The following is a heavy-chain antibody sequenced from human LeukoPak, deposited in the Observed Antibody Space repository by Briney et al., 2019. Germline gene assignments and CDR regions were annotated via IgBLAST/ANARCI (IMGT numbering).Heavy chain of an antibody. J-gene: IGHJ6*03. CDR3: ARDYDFWSGDMDV. CDR1: GGSISSGSYY. Sequence: PSQTLSLTCTVSGGSISSGSYYWSWIRQPAGKGLEWIGRIYTSGSTNYNPSLKSRVAISVDTSKNQFSLKLSSVTAADTAVYYRARDYDFWSGDMDVWGKGTTVTVSS. D-gene: IGHD3-3*01. CDR2: IYTSGST. V-gene: IGHV4-61*02.